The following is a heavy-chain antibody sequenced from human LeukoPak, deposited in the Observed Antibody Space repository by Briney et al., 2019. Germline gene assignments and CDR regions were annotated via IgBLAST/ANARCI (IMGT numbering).Heavy chain of an antibody. CDR1: GFTFSSYW. Sequence: GGSLRLSCAASGFTFSSYWMHWVRQAPGKGLEWVSTLSSSGGSTYYADSVKGRFTISRDNSKNTLYLQMNSLRAEDTAVYYCAKPGPYSSSWFLFDYWGQGTLVTVSS. CDR3: AKPGPYSSSWFLFDY. V-gene: IGHV3-23*01. D-gene: IGHD6-13*01. J-gene: IGHJ4*02. CDR2: LSSSGGST.